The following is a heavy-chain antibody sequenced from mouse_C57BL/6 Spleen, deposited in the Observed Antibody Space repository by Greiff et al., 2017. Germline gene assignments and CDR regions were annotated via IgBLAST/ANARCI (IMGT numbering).Heavy chain of an antibody. J-gene: IGHJ3*01. CDR3: ASGYYGSSSSFAY. Sequence: QVQLQQSGPELVKPGASVKISCKASGYTFTDYYINWVKQRPGQGLEWIGWIFPGSGSTYYNEKFNGKATLTVDKSSSTAYMLLSSLTSEDSAVYFCASGYYGSSSSFAYWGQGTLVTVSA. V-gene: IGHV1-75*01. D-gene: IGHD1-1*01. CDR2: IFPGSGST. CDR1: GYTFTDYY.